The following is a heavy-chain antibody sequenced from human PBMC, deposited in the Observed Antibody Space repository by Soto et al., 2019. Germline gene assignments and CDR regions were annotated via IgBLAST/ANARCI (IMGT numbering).Heavy chain of an antibody. J-gene: IGHJ4*02. CDR2: ISPMFGAA. CDR3: AREVQVHTPAFVY. Sequence: QVQLVQSGAEMKKPGSSVKVSCQSSGGTFNTYAMNWVRQAPGQGPEWMGDISPMFGAANYAPKFQGRATITADESTGTSYMQLSSLTPEDTALYFCAREVQVHTPAFVYWGQGTLVTVSS. CDR1: GGTFNTYA. D-gene: IGHD3-10*01. V-gene: IGHV1-69*19.